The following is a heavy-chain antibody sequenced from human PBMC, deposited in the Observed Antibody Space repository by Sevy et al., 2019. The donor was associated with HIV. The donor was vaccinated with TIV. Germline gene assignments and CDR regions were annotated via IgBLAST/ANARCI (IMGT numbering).Heavy chain of an antibody. D-gene: IGHD1-26*01. V-gene: IGHV4-59*08. CDR1: GGSITSLY. Sequence: SETLSLTCTVSGGSITSLYWNWIRQPPGKGLEWIANIDYNGHINYNPSLKSRVTLSLDTSKNQCSLRLSSGTAADTAMYYCAGENAWGRGYSWGQGTLVTVSS. J-gene: IGHJ4*02. CDR2: IDYNGHI. CDR3: AGENAWGRGYS.